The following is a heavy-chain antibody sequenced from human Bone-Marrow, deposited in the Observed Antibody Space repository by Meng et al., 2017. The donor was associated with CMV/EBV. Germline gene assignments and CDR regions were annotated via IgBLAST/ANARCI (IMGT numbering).Heavy chain of an antibody. J-gene: IGHJ4*02. CDR3: ARDLGRDGYNPLDY. D-gene: IGHD5-24*01. V-gene: IGHV3-30-3*01. CDR1: GFTFSGYA. Sequence: SGFTFSGYAMHWVRQAPGKGLEWVAVISFDGNNKYYGDTVKGRFSISRDNSKNTLSLQMNGLGAEDTAMYYCARDLGRDGYNPLDYWGRGTLVTVSS. CDR2: ISFDGNNK.